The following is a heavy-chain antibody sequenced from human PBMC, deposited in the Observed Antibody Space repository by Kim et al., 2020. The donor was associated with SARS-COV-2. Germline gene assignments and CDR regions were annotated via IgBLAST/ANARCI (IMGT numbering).Heavy chain of an antibody. CDR3: ARDMISSWAFDY. D-gene: IGHD6-13*01. V-gene: IGHV3-30*01. Sequence: YYADSVKGRFTISRDNSKNTLYLQMNSLRAEDTAVYYCARDMISSWAFDYWGQGTLVTVSS. J-gene: IGHJ4*02.